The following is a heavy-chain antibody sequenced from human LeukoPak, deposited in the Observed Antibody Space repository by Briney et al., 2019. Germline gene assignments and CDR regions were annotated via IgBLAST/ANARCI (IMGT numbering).Heavy chain of an antibody. CDR2: ISAYNGNT. CDR1: GYTFTSYG. J-gene: IGHJ4*02. CDR3: ATSSRGYGYGLYLDY. Sequence: ASVKVSCKASGYTFTSYGISWVRQAPGQGLEWMGWISAYNGNTNYAQKLQGRVTMTTDTSTSTAYMELRSLRSDDTAVYYCATSSRGYGYGLYLDYWGQGTLVTVSS. D-gene: IGHD5-18*01. V-gene: IGHV1-18*01.